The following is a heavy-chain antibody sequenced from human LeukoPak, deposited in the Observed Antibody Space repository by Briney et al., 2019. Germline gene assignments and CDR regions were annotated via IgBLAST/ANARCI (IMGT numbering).Heavy chain of an antibody. V-gene: IGHV3-13*04. Sequence: QPGGSLRLSCAASGFTFSSYDMHWVRQATGKGLEWVSAIGTAGDTYYPGSVKGRFTTSRENAKNSLYLQMNSLRAGDTAVYYCARGRYHDAFDIWGQGTMDTVSS. CDR3: ARGRYHDAFDI. CDR1: GFTFSSYD. D-gene: IGHD2-2*01. J-gene: IGHJ3*02. CDR2: IGTAGDT.